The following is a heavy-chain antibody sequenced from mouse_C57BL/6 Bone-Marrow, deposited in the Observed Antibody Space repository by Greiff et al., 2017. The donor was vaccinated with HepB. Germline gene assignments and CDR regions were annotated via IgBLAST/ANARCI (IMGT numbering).Heavy chain of an antibody. D-gene: IGHD1-1*01. V-gene: IGHV14-1*01. CDR3: TTWILRYPYYFDY. J-gene: IGHJ2*01. CDR1: GFNIKDYY. CDR2: IDPEDGDT. Sequence: DVQLQESGAELVRPGASVKLSCTASGFNIKDYYMHWVKQRPEQGLEWIGRIDPEDGDTEYAPKFQGKATMTADTSSNTAYLQLSSLTSEDTAFYYCTTWILRYPYYFDYWGQGTTLTVSS.